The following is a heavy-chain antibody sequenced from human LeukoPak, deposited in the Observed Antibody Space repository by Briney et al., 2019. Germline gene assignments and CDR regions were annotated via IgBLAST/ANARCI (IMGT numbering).Heavy chain of an antibody. V-gene: IGHV4-4*07. CDR3: ARCGWSNWFDP. CDR1: GRSISIYY. Sequence: SQTLSLTCTLAGRSISIYYSSSIRHPAGKGLEWIGRIYTSGSTNYNPSLKSRVTMSVDTSKNQFSLKLSSVPAADTAVYQCARCGWSNWFDPWGQGTLVSVSS. J-gene: IGHJ5*02. D-gene: IGHD6-19*01. CDR2: IYTSGST.